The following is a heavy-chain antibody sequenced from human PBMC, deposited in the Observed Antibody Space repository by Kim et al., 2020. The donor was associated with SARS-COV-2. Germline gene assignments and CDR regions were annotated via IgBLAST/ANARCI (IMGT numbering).Heavy chain of an antibody. J-gene: IGHJ2*01. Sequence: GGSLRLSCTASGFTFGDYAMSWFRQAPGKGLEWVGFIRSKAYGGTTEYAASVKGRFTISRDDSKSIAYLQMNSLKTEDTAVYYCTRFPTYIVVVTGYFDLWGRGTLVTVSS. V-gene: IGHV3-49*03. D-gene: IGHD2-21*02. CDR1: GFTFGDYA. CDR3: TRFPTYIVVVTGYFDL. CDR2: IRSKAYGGTT.